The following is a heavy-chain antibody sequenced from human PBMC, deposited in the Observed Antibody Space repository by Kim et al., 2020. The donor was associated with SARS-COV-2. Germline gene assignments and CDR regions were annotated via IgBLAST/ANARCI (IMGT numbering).Heavy chain of an antibody. V-gene: IGHV4-34*01. CDR1: GGSFSGYY. CDR2: INHSGST. J-gene: IGHJ2*01. D-gene: IGHD3-10*01. CDR3: ARGTLYGSGKPYFDL. Sequence: SETLSLTCAVYGGSFSGYYWSWIRQPPGKGLEWIGEINHSGSTNYNPSLKSRVTISVDTSKNQFSLKLSSLTAADTAVYYCARGTLYGSGKPYFDLWGRGTLVTVSS.